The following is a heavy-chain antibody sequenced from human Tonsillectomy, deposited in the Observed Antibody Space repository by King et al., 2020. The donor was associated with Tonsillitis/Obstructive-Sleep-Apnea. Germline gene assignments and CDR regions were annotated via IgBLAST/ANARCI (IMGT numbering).Heavy chain of an antibody. J-gene: IGHJ4*02. CDR2: VYYTGSP. Sequence: LPLPASGPGLVTPSATLSLPCTVSGGSLSISNYYWAWIRQHPGQGLAWIGSVYYTGSPYYNPSLKSRVTLSVDTSRHQFSLKLSSVTAADTTVYYCARHSGAIPAPYCDYGGQGSLVTVSS. V-gene: IGHV4-39*01. CDR3: ARHSGAIPAPYCDY. CDR1: GGSLSISNYY.